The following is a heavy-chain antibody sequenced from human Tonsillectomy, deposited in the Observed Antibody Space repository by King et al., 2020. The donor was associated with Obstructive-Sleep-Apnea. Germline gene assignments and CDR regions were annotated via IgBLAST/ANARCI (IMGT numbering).Heavy chain of an antibody. V-gene: IGHV3-33*06. Sequence: VQLVESGGGVVQPGRSLRLSCAASGFTFSSYGMHWVRQAPGKGLEWGAVIWYDGSNKYYADSVKGRFTISRDNSKNTLYLQMNSLRAEDTAVYYCAKDKGWLQLMGTYFDYWGQGTLVTVSS. CDR3: AKDKGWLQLMGTYFDY. J-gene: IGHJ4*02. D-gene: IGHD5-24*01. CDR2: IWYDGSNK. CDR1: GFTFSSYG.